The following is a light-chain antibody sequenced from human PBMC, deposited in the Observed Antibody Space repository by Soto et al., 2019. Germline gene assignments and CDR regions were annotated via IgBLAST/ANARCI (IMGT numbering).Light chain of an antibody. CDR2: DVS. CDR1: SSDVGGYNY. J-gene: IGLJ3*02. V-gene: IGLV2-11*01. Sequence: QSVLTQPGAGCGCPGHTVTISRTGTSSDVGGYNYVSWYQQHPGKAPKLMIYDVSKRPSGVPDRFSGSKSGNTASLTISGLQAEDEADYYCCSYTGSYTVGVFGGGTKVTVL. CDR3: CSYTGSYTVGV.